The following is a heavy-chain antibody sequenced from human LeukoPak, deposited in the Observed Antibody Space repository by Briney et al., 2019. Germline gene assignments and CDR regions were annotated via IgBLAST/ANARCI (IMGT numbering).Heavy chain of an antibody. J-gene: IGHJ4*02. CDR2: MSNNGAT. V-gene: IGHV4-59*01. Sequence: SETLSLTCTVSGGSISGFYWSWIRQPPGKGLEWIGYMSNNGATTYNPSLKSRVTISIDMSNNHFSLTLKSVTAADKAVYYCAVRWSFDYWGQGTLVTVSS. CDR3: AVRWSFDY. D-gene: IGHD2-15*01. CDR1: GGSISGFY.